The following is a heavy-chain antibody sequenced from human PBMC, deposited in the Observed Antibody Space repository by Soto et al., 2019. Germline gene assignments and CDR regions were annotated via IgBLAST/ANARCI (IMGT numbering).Heavy chain of an antibody. J-gene: IGHJ4*02. CDR2: INNSGST. Sequence: LSLTCAVHGGSFRGYHWTWIRQPPGKGLEWIGEINNSGSTNDNPSLKSRVTISRDTSKNQFSLSLSSVTAADTAIHYCARGGYTSGWFRFWGQGTLVTVSS. CDR1: GGSFRGYH. CDR3: ARGGYTSGWFRF. V-gene: IGHV4-34*01. D-gene: IGHD6-19*01.